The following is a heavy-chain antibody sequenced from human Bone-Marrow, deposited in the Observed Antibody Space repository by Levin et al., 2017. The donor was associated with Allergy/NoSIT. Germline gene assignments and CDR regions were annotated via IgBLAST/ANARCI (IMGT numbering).Heavy chain of an antibody. CDR1: GFTFSSYA. J-gene: IGHJ4*02. D-gene: IGHD2-15*01. Sequence: HGESLKISCAASGFTFSSYAMHWVRQAPGKGLEWVAVISYDGSNKYYADSVKGRFTISRDNSKNTLYLQMNSLRAEDTAVYYCARDPLQLGYCSGGSCYGPWDYWGQGTLVTVSS. V-gene: IGHV3-30-3*01. CDR2: ISYDGSNK. CDR3: ARDPLQLGYCSGGSCYGPWDY.